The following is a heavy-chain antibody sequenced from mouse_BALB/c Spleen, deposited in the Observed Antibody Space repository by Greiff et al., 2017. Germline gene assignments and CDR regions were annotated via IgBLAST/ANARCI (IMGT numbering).Heavy chain of an antibody. V-gene: IGHV5-15*02. J-gene: IGHJ4*01. D-gene: IGHD2-4*01. Sequence: EVKVEESGGGLVQPGGSRKLSCAASGFTFSDYGMAWVRQSPGKGPEWVAFISNLAYSIYYADTVTGRFTISRENAKNTLYLEMSSLRSEDTAMYYCAREDYDYDDGAMDYWGQGTSVTVSS. CDR1: GFTFSDYG. CDR2: ISNLAYSI. CDR3: AREDYDYDDGAMDY.